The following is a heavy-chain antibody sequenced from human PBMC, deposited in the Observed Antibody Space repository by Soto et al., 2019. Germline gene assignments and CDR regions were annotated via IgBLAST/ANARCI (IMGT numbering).Heavy chain of an antibody. D-gene: IGHD6-13*01. J-gene: IGHJ4*01. CDR3: ARHSSSWPIFDY. Sequence: QVQLQESGPGLVKPSETLSLTCTVSGGSIGNSYWSWIRQSPGKGLEWIGYIYYSGSSNYNPSLNSRVSISVDTSKNQFSLKLSSVTAADTAVYYCARHSSSWPIFDY. CDR1: GGSIGNSY. CDR2: IYYSGSS. V-gene: IGHV4-59*08.